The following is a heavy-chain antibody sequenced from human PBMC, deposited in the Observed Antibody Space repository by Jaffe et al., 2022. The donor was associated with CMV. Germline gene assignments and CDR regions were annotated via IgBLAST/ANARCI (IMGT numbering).Heavy chain of an antibody. CDR3: VKDGSGRGSGDFAS. J-gene: IGHJ4*02. V-gene: IGHV3-9*01. CDR1: GFTFGDYA. CDR2: VTWNSAII. D-gene: IGHD3-10*01. Sequence: EVQLVESGGGLVQPGRSLRLSCAASGFTFGDYAMHWIRQAPGKGLEWVSSVTWNSAIIDYADSVRGRFTISRDNARNSLYLQMNSLRGDDTALYYCVKDGSGRGSGDFASWGQGTLVTVTS.